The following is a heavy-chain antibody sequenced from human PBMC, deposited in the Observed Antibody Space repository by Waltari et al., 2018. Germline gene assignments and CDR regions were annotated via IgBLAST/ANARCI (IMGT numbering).Heavy chain of an antibody. V-gene: IGHV4-39*01. CDR1: GGSISSSSYY. CDR2: IYYSGST. J-gene: IGHJ1*01. CDR3: ARHQRDGYRRYFQH. Sequence: QLQLQESGPGLVKPSETLSLTCTVSGGSISSSSYYWGWIRQPPGKGLEWIGSIYYSGSTYYNPSLKSRVTISVDTSKNQFSLKLSSVTAADTAVYYCARHQRDGYRRYFQHWGQGTLVTVSS. D-gene: IGHD5-12*01.